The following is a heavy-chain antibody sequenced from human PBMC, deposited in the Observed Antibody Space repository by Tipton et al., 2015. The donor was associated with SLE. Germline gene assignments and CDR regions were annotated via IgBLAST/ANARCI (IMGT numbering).Heavy chain of an antibody. CDR1: GGSISSSSYY. J-gene: IGHJ6*02. D-gene: IGHD3-3*01. CDR3: ARVNDFWSGYQGYYGMDV. V-gene: IGHV4-39*01. Sequence: TLSLTCTVSGGSISSSSYYWGWIRQPPGKGLEWIGSINYRGRTYYNPSLKSRVTISVDTSKNQISLKLSSVTAADTAVYYCARVNDFWSGYQGYYGMDVWGQGTTVTVSS. CDR2: INYRGRT.